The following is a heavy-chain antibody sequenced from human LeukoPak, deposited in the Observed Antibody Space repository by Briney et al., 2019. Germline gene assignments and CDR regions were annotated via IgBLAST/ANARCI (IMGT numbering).Heavy chain of an antibody. Sequence: GESLKISCKGSGYSFTAYWIGWVRQMTGKGLELMGIIAPGDSDTRYNPAFQGQVTISADKSITTAYLQRSSLKASDTAMYYCARGDCSGGNCHFDYWGQGTLVTVSS. J-gene: IGHJ4*02. CDR1: GYSFTAYW. CDR3: ARGDCSGGNCHFDY. D-gene: IGHD2-15*01. V-gene: IGHV5-51*01. CDR2: IAPGDSDT.